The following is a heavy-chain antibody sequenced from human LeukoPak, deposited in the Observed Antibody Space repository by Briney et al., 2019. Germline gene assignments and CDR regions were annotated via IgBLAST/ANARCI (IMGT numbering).Heavy chain of an antibody. CDR2: ISAYNGNT. CDR3: ARLPYYDILTGYYDWFDP. J-gene: IGHJ5*02. Sequence: ASVTVSCKASGYTFTSYGISWVRQAPGQGLEWMGWISAYNGNTNYAQKLQGRVTMTTDTSTSTAYMELRSLRSDDTAVYYCARLPYYDILTGYYDWFDPWGQGTLVTVSS. D-gene: IGHD3-9*01. V-gene: IGHV1-18*01. CDR1: GYTFTSYG.